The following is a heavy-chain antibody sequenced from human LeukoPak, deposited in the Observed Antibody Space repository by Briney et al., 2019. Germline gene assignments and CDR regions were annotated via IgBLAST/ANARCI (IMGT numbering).Heavy chain of an antibody. V-gene: IGHV4-39*01. CDR3: ARRFQNIVVVPKYFWFDP. CDR2: IYYSGNT. D-gene: IGHD2-2*01. CDR1: GVSISSSNSY. J-gene: IGHJ5*02. Sequence: SETLSLTCTVSGVSISSSNSYWGWIRQPPGKGLEWIGSIYYSGNTYYNASLKSQVSISIDTSKNQFSLKLSSVTAADTAVYYCARRFQNIVVVPKYFWFDPWGQGTLVTVSS.